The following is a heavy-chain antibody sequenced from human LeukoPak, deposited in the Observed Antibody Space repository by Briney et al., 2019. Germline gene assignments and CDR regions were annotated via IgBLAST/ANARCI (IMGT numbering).Heavy chain of an antibody. CDR1: GGSISSYY. J-gene: IGHJ4*02. V-gene: IGHV4-59*08. CDR2: INYSGST. D-gene: IGHD6-13*01. CDR3: ARHPSSSSLYYFDY. Sequence: PSGTLSLICGVSGGSISSYYWSCIRQPPGKGLEWIGYINYSGSTKYNPSLKSRVTISVDTSKNQFSLKVSSVTAADTAFYYCARHPSSSSLYYFDYWGQGTLVTVSS.